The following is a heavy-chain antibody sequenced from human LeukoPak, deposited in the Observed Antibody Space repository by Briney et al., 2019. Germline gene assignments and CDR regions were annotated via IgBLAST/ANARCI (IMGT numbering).Heavy chain of an antibody. CDR2: ISYDGSNK. CDR3: AKERLAQYSSSWYGLWDY. D-gene: IGHD6-13*01. V-gene: IGHV3-30*18. J-gene: IGHJ4*02. CDR1: GFTLSSYG. Sequence: GRSLRLSCAASGFTLSSYGMHWVRQAPGKGLEWVAVISYDGSNKYYADSVKGRFTISRDNSKNTLYLQMNSLRAEDTAVYYCAKERLAQYSSSWYGLWDYWGQGTLVTVSS.